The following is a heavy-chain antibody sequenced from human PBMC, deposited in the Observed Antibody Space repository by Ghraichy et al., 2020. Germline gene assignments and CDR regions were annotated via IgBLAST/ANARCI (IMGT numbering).Heavy chain of an antibody. J-gene: IGHJ6*02. D-gene: IGHD3-22*01. CDR2: ASGSGAKT. V-gene: IGHV3-23*01. Sequence: RLSCAASGFAFSNCAMTWVRQAPGKGLEWVSSASGSGAKTYYADSVKGRFTIFRDNSENTLYLHMNDLRAEDTAVYYCAKDRYCDNIGLRIYYYYGMDVWGQGTTVTVSS. CDR1: GFAFSNCA. CDR3: AKDRYCDNIGLRIYYYYGMDV.